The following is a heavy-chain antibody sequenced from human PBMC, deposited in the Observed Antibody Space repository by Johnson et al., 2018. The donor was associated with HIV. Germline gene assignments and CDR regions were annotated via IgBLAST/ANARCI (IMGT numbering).Heavy chain of an antibody. J-gene: IGHJ3*02. D-gene: IGHD1-26*01. CDR1: GFMFSNYG. Sequence: QVQLVESGGGVVQPGESLRLSCAASGFMFSNYGMHWVRQAPGKGLEWVAFIGNDGRSTSYADSVKGRFTISRDNAKNTLYLQMNSLRAEDTAVYYCARPEWELDGFDIWGQGTMVTVSS. CDR3: ARPEWELDGFDI. CDR2: IGNDGRST. V-gene: IGHV3-33*01.